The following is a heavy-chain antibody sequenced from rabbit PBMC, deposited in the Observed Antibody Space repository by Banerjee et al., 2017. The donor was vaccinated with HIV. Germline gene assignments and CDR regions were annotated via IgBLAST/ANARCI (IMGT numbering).Heavy chain of an antibody. CDR2: INTSSGNT. Sequence: QEQLEESGGDLVKPEGSLTLTCTVSGFSFSNKYVMCWVRQAPGKGLEWIACINTSSGNTVYASWVNGRFTISRSTSLNTVDLKMTSLTAADTATYFCARDTGAWGDFSLWGQGTLVTVS. CDR3: ARDTGAWGDFSL. CDR1: GFSFSNKYV. D-gene: IGHD4-1*01. V-gene: IGHV1S43*01. J-gene: IGHJ4*01.